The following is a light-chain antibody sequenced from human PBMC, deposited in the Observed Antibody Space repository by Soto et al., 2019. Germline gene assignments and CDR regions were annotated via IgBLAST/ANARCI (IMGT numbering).Light chain of an antibody. J-gene: IGLJ1*01. V-gene: IGLV2-14*01. CDR2: EVT. CDR1: RSDVGAYNY. Sequence: QSVLTQPASVSGSPGQSIAISCTGTRSDVGAYNYVSWYQQHPGKAPKLMISEVTNLPSGVSDRFSGSKSGNTASLTISGLQAEDEADYYCSSFTSRFTFVFGTGTKVTVL. CDR3: SSFTSRFTFV.